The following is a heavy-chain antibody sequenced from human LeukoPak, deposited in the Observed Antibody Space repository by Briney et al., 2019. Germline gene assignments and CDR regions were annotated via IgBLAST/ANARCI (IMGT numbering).Heavy chain of an antibody. CDR1: GGTFSSYA. CDR2: IIPIFGTA. CDR3: ARDGRDGYNLVY. Sequence: ASVKVSCKASGGTFSSYAISWVRQAPGQGLEWMGGIIPIFGTANYAQKFQGRVTITADESTSTAYMELSSLRSEDTAVYYCARDGRDGYNLVYWGQGTLVTVSS. J-gene: IGHJ4*02. D-gene: IGHD5-24*01. V-gene: IGHV1-69*13.